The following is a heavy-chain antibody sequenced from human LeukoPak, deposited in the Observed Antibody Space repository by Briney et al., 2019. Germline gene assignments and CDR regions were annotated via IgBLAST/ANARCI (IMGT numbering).Heavy chain of an antibody. Sequence: PGGSLRLSCAASGFTFSSYWMHWVRQAPGKGLVWVSRINGDGTSTSYADSVKGQSTISRDNAKNTLYLQMNSLRAEDTAVYYCARVDVLSGGWGQGTLVTVSS. CDR1: GFTFSSYW. CDR2: INGDGTST. CDR3: ARVDVLSGG. V-gene: IGHV3-74*03. J-gene: IGHJ4*02. D-gene: IGHD2-8*01.